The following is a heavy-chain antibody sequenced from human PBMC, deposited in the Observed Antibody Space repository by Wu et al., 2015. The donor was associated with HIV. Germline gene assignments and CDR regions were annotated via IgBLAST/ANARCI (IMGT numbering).Heavy chain of an antibody. V-gene: IGHV1-46*03. CDR2: IIPSGGGT. CDR3: VRQWANCSGGRCSGSDAFDI. Sequence: QVQLVQSGAEVKKPGASVTVSCKASGYSFINYYIHWVRQAPGQGLEWMGIIIPSGGGTNYAQKFRGRVTMTRDTSTSTVNMELRSLTSGDTAIYYCVRQWANCSGGRCSGSDAFDIWGQGTLVTVSS. CDR1: GYSFINYY. J-gene: IGHJ3*02. D-gene: IGHD2-15*01.